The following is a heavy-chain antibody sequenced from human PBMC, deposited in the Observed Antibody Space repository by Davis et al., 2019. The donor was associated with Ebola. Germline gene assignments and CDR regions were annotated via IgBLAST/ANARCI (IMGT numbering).Heavy chain of an antibody. J-gene: IGHJ4*02. CDR2: ISSSSSYI. CDR1: GFTFSSYS. V-gene: IGHV3-21*01. D-gene: IGHD3-3*01. Sequence: PGGSLRLSCGASGFTFSSYSMNWVRQAPGKGLEWVSSISSSSSYIYYADSVKGRFTISRDNAKNSLYLQMNSLRAEDTAVYYCAKDRIDFWSGLLDYWGQGTLVTVSS. CDR3: AKDRIDFWSGLLDY.